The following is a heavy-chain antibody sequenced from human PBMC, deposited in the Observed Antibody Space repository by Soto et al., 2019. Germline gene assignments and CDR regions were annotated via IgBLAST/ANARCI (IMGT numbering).Heavy chain of an antibody. CDR3: ASQGEQQLVRYFDY. V-gene: IGHV4-39*01. CDR2: IYYSGST. CDR1: GGSISSSSYY. J-gene: IGHJ4*02. D-gene: IGHD6-13*01. Sequence: SETLSLTCTVSGGSISSSSYYWGWIRQPPGKGLEWIGSIYYSGSTYYNPSLKSRVTISVDTSKNQFSLKLSSVTAADTAVYYCASQGEQQLVRYFDYWGQGTLVTVSS.